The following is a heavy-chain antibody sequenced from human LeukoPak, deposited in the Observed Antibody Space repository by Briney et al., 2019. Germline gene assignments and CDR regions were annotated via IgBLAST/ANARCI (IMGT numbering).Heavy chain of an antibody. CDR3: VKDVYVRSPWDSYYFDY. V-gene: IGHV3-9*01. J-gene: IGHJ4*02. D-gene: IGHD1-26*01. CDR2: ISWNSDNI. Sequence: RPGGSLRLSCVASAFTFDDYVMHWVRHAPGKGLEWVSGISWNSDNIDYADSVKGRFTISRDNAKNSLYLQMNSLRVEDTALYYCVKDVYVRSPWDSYYFDYWGQGTLVTVSS. CDR1: AFTFDDYV.